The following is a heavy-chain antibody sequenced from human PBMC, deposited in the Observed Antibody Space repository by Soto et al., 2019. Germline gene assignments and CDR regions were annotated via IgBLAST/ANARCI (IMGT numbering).Heavy chain of an antibody. CDR1: GGSISNSSYL. J-gene: IGHJ4*02. V-gene: IGHV4-39*01. D-gene: IGHD6-19*01. Sequence: PSETLSLTCSVSGGSISNSSYLWGWVRQPPGKGLQWIGSVSHIGSTNYNPSLKSRLTLSVGTSKTQSSLRLDSVTAADTAVYYCSRIAVSGPRTGFDYWGQGILVTVSS. CDR3: SRIAVSGPRTGFDY. CDR2: VSHIGST.